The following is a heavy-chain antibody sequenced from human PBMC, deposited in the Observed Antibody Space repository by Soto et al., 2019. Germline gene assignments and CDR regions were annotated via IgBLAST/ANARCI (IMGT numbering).Heavy chain of an antibody. V-gene: IGHV4-4*02. CDR2: IHHSGNT. Sequence: QVQLQESGPGLVKTSETLSLTCAVSGVSIINSHWWSWVRQPPGKGLDWIGEIHHSGNTKYNPSLKIRVTTSVDKPKNHFSLRLNSMTAAATAVYYCARDVWNYYDSSTAGQFDFWGKGTLVTVSS. J-gene: IGHJ4*02. CDR1: GVSIINSHW. CDR3: ARDVWNYYDSSTAGQFDF. D-gene: IGHD3-22*01.